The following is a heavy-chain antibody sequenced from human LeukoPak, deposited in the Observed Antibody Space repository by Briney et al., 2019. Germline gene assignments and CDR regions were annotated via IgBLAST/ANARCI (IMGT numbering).Heavy chain of an antibody. CDR1: GFTFSVYG. Sequence: QPGRSLILSCAASGFTFSVYGMHWVRQAPGKGLEWVAGISYDGTNQYYADSVKGRFTVSRDNSKKTLCLQMNSLRAEDTAVYYCAKDDYGMDVWGQGTTVTVSS. J-gene: IGHJ6*02. CDR3: AKDDYGMDV. CDR2: ISYDGTNQ. V-gene: IGHV3-30*18.